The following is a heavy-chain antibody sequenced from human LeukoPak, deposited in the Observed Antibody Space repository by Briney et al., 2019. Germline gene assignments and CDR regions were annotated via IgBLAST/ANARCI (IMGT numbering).Heavy chain of an antibody. D-gene: IGHD3-22*01. CDR3: ARGYYDSSGYYDY. CDR1: GGSISSYY. V-gene: IGHV4-59*01. CDR2: IYYSGST. J-gene: IGHJ4*02. Sequence: SETLSLTCTVSGGSISSYYWSWIRQPPGKGLEWIGYIYYSGSTSYNPSLKSRVTISVDTSENQFSLKLSSVTAADTAVYYCARGYYDSSGYYDYWGQGTLVTVSS.